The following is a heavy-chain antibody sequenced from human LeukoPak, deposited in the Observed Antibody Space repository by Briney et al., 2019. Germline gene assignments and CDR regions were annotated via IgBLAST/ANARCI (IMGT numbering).Heavy chain of an antibody. V-gene: IGHV3-30-3*01. J-gene: IGHJ4*02. D-gene: IGHD6-13*01. CDR3: ARDAGGSSLHYFDY. CDR2: ISYDGSNK. Sequence: GGSLRLSCAASGFTFSSYAMHWVRQAPGKGLEWVAVISYDGSNKYYADSVKGRFTISRDNSKNTLYLQMNSLRAEDTAVYYCARDAGGSSLHYFDYWGQGTLVTVSS. CDR1: GFTFSSYA.